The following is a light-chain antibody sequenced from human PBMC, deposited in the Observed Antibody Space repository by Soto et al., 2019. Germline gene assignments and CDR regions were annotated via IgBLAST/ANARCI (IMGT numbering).Light chain of an antibody. Sequence: DIVLTQSPATLSLSPGERATLSCRASQSVSSYLAWYRQKPGQAPRLLIYGASTRATGIPARFSGSGSGTEFTLTISSLQSEDFAVYYCQQYHIWPSITFGQGTRLEIK. J-gene: IGKJ5*01. CDR1: QSVSSY. CDR3: QQYHIWPSIT. CDR2: GAS. V-gene: IGKV3-15*01.